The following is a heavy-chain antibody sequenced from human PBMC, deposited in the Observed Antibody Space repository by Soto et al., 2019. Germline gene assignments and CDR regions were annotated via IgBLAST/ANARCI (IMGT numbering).Heavy chain of an antibody. V-gene: IGHV3-23*01. J-gene: IGHJ4*02. Sequence: GETLSPSPAVSRLFYRNYAMTSVRQPPGKGLEWVSSISGGDGDNTYYADSVKGRFTVARDNSKNTLYLQMNSLRAVDTALYYCAKEFEGFPEHWGQGSLVTVSS. CDR1: RLFYRNYA. D-gene: IGHD3-9*01. CDR3: AKEFEGFPEH. CDR2: ISGGDGDNT.